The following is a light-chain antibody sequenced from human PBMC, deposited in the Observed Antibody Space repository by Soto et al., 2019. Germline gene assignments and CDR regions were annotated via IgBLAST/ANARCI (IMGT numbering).Light chain of an antibody. CDR3: GTWDSSLDAWV. CDR2: ENN. CDR1: SSNIGNNY. Sequence: QSVLTQPPSVSAAAGQKVTISCSGGSSNIGNNYVSWYQQFPGTAPKLLIHENNKRPSGIPARFSGSKSGTSATLGITGLQTGDEADYYCGTWDSSLDAWVFGGGTQLTVL. J-gene: IGLJ3*02. V-gene: IGLV1-51*02.